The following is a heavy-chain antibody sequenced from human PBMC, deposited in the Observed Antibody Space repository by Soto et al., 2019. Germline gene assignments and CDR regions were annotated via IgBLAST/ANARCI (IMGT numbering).Heavy chain of an antibody. D-gene: IGHD2-8*01. CDR1: GFTFSNYA. J-gene: IGHJ4*02. CDR2: ISYDGRDE. Sequence: QVQLVESGGGVVQPGRSLRLSCTASGFTFSNYAIHWVRQAQGKGLEWVALISYDGRDEYYADSVKGRFTISRDNSKNTLYLQMNSLTAEDTGMFYCARDTRTNGYKYDYFDYCGQGSQVTASS. V-gene: IGHV3-30*04. CDR3: ARDTRTNGYKYDYFDY.